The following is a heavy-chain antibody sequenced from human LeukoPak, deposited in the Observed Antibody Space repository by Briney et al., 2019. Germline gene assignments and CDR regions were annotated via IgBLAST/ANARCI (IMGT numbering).Heavy chain of an antibody. CDR3: ARDAFDI. CDR2: ISSSSSYI. Sequence: PGKGLEWVSSISSSSSYIYYADSVKGRFTISRDNAKNSLYLQMNSLRAEDTAVYYCARDAFDIWGQGTMVTVSS. J-gene: IGHJ3*02. V-gene: IGHV3-21*01.